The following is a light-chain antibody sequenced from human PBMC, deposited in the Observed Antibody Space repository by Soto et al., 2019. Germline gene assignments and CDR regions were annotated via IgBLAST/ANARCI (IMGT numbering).Light chain of an antibody. CDR3: SSYTNSGTVI. CDR1: SSDVGDYDY. Sequence: QSVLTQPASVSGSLGQSITISCTGSSSDVGDYDYVSWYQHHPGTAPKLMISEVSDRPSGVSYRFSGSKSGNTASLTISGLQAEDEADYYCSSYTNSGTVIFGGGTKVTVL. V-gene: IGLV2-14*01. CDR2: EVS. J-gene: IGLJ2*01.